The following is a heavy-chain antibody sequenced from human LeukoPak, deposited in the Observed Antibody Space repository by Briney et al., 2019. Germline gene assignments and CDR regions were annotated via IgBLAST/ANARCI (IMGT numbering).Heavy chain of an antibody. D-gene: IGHD3-10*01. V-gene: IGHV3-30*02. CDR3: AKPLMRDRWFGES. J-gene: IGHJ5*02. Sequence: GGSLRLSCAVSGFTFSYYGMHWVRQAPGKGLEWVAFIRYDGNDKFYAESVKGRFTISRDTSRNALYLQMNSLRPEDTAVYYCAKPLMRDRWFGESWGQGALVSVSS. CDR2: IRYDGNDK. CDR1: GFTFSYYG.